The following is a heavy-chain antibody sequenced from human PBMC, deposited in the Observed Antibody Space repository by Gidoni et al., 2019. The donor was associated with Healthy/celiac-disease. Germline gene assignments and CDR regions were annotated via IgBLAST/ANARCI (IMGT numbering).Heavy chain of an antibody. CDR3: AKWGRVGSTRGYFDY. CDR1: GFTFSSYA. CDR2: IRGSGGST. D-gene: IGHD1-26*01. V-gene: IGHV3-23*01. Sequence: EVQLLESGGGWVQPGGSLRLPCAASGFTFSSYATSWVRQAPGTGLEWVSAIRGSGGSTYYADSVKGGFTNSRDNSKNPLYLQMNSLRAEDTAVYYCAKWGRVGSTRGYFDYWGQGTLVTVSS. J-gene: IGHJ4*02.